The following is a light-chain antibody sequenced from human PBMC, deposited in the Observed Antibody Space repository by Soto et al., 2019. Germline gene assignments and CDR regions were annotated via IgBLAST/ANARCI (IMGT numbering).Light chain of an antibody. Sequence: EIVMMQSQATLSVSPGERATFSCRASQSVSSNLAWYQQKPGQAPRLLVYGASTRATGIPDRFSGSGSGTDFTLTISSLEPEDFAVYYCQQRDIWPWTFGQGTKVDIK. CDR3: QQRDIWPWT. J-gene: IGKJ1*01. CDR2: GAS. V-gene: IGKV3-15*01. CDR1: QSVSSN.